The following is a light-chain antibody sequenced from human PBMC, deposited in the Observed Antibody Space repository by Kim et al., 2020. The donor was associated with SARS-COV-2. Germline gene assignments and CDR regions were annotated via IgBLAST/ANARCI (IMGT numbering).Light chain of an antibody. CDR2: STS. CDR1: HDIGDS. J-gene: IGKJ4*01. V-gene: IGKV1-27*01. CDR3: QKYDSVPHT. Sequence: TQMAQSPSSLSASVGDRVTLTCRASHDIGDSLAWYQQRPGRGPKLLIYSTSTLQSGVPPRFSGSGSGTEFTLTIDSLQPEDFATYYCQKYDSVPHTFGGGTKVDIK.